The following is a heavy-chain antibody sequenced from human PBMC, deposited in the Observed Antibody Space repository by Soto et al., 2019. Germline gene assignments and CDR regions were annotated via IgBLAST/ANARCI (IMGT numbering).Heavy chain of an antibody. D-gene: IGHD2-15*01. CDR1: GFTFSSYG. CDR2: IWYDGSNK. CDR3: ARVMRRGGYCSGGSCYSGGPDY. V-gene: IGHV3-33*01. J-gene: IGHJ4*02. Sequence: RSSLRLSCVASGFTFSSYGMHWVRQAPGKGLEWVAVIWYDGSNKYYADSVKGRFTISRDNSKNTLYLQMNSLRAEDTAVYYCARVMRRGGYCSGGSCYSGGPDYRGQGPLVTVSS.